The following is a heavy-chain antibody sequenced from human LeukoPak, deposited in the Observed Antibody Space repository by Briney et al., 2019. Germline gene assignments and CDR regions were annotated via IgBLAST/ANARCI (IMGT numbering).Heavy chain of an antibody. J-gene: IGHJ4*02. D-gene: IGHD1-14*01. Sequence: SETLSLTCAVYGGSFSGYYWSWIRQPPGKGLEWIGEINQSGSTNYNPSLKSRVTISVDTSKNQFSLKLSSVTAADTAVYYCARGPGGWRREPLDYWGQGTLVTVSS. V-gene: IGHV4-34*01. CDR3: ARGPGGWRREPLDY. CDR2: INQSGST. CDR1: GGSFSGYY.